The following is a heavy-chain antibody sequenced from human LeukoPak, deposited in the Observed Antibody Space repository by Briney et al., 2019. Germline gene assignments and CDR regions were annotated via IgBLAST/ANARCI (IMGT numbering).Heavy chain of an antibody. V-gene: IGHV3-21*01. D-gene: IGHD6-13*01. J-gene: IGHJ4*02. CDR1: GFTVSSNY. CDR2: ISSSSSYI. CDR3: ARDPKYSSTDY. Sequence: SGGSLRLSCAASGFTVSSNYMNWVRQAPGKGLEWVSSISSSSSYIYYADSVKGRFTISRDNAKNSLYLQMNSRRAEDTAVYYCARDPKYSSTDYWGQGTLVTVSS.